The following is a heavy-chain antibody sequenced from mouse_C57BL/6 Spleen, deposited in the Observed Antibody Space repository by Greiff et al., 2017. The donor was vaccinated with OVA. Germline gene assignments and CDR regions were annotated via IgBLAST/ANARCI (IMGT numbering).Heavy chain of an antibody. CDR3: ARSITTVVAGANWYFDV. D-gene: IGHD1-1*01. Sequence: EVKLQESGPELVKPGASVKIPCKASGYTFTDYNMDWVKQSHGKSLEWIGDINPNNGGTIYNQKFKGKATLTVDKSSSTAYMELRSLTSEDTAVYYCARSITTVVAGANWYFDVWGTGTTVTVSS. CDR2: INPNNGGT. CDR1: GYTFTDYN. V-gene: IGHV1-18*01. J-gene: IGHJ1*03.